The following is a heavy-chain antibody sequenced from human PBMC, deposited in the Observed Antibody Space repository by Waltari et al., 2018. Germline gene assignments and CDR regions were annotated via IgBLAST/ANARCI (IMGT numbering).Heavy chain of an antibody. V-gene: IGHV3-21*01. J-gene: IGHJ4*02. CDR2: IHHGSTSM. Sequence: EVQLVESGGGLVKPGGSLRLSCAASVFTCSHYSMNWVRQAPEQGVEWVASIHHGSTSMYYAASVKGRFTISRDNAKNSLFLQLNSLRVEDTAVYYCARGVHSVSAMPLMGEYPDSWGQGTLVTGSS. CDR1: VFTCSHYS. D-gene: IGHD3-16*01. CDR3: ARGVHSVSAMPLMGEYPDS.